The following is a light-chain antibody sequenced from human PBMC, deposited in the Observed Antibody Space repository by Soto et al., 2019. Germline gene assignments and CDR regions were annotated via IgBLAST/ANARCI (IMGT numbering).Light chain of an antibody. Sequence: TLSPHTLSLQPGERATLSCRASQTVSSNYLAWCQQRPGQAPRLLIYGASTRAAGIPDRFSGSGSGTDFTLTITRLEPEDSAVYFCQQYTGPPTTFGQRTGQGI. V-gene: IGKV3-20*01. CDR1: QTVSSNY. CDR3: QQYTGPPTT. J-gene: IGKJ5*01. CDR2: GAS.